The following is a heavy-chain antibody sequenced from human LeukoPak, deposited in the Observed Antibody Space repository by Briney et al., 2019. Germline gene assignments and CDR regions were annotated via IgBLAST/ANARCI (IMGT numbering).Heavy chain of an antibody. Sequence: GGSLRLSCAASGFTFSSYGMHWVRQAPGKGLEWVAFIRYDGSNKYYADSVKGRFTISRDNSKNTLYLQMNSLRAEDTAVYYCAKDEDSSGYPYYFDYWGQGTLVTVSS. CDR1: GFTFSSYG. D-gene: IGHD3-22*01. CDR2: IRYDGSNK. J-gene: IGHJ4*02. V-gene: IGHV3-30*02. CDR3: AKDEDSSGYPYYFDY.